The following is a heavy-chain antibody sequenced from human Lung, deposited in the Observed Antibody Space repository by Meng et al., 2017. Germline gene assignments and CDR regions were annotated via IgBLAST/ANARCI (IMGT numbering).Heavy chain of an antibody. J-gene: IGHJ4*02. V-gene: IGHV4-34*01. CDR3: ARGPTTMAHDFDY. CDR2: INHSGST. Sequence: QGRLQQWGAGLLKPSETLSLTCFVFGGSFSDYCWSWIRQPPGKGLEWIGEINHSGSTNYNPSPESRATISVDTSQNNLSLKLSSVTAADSAVYYCARGPTTMAHDFDYWGQGTLVTVSS. CDR1: GGSFSDYC. D-gene: IGHD4-11*01.